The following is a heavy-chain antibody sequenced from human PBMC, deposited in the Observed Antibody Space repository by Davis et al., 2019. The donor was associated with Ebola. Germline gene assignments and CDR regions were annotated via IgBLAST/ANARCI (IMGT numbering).Heavy chain of an antibody. CDR3: ARGIGDAVGWFDP. Sequence: SETLSLTCAVYGGSFSGYYWSWIRQPPGKGLEWIGEINHSGSTNYNPSLKSRVTISVDTSKNQFSLKLSSVTAADTAVYYCARGIGDAVGWFDPWGQGTLVTVSS. J-gene: IGHJ5*02. D-gene: IGHD3-16*01. CDR2: INHSGST. CDR1: GGSFSGYY. V-gene: IGHV4-34*01.